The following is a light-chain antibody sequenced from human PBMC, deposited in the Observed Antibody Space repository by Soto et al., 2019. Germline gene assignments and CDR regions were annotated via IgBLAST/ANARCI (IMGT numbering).Light chain of an antibody. Sequence: EIVLTQSPGTLSLSPGERATLSCRASQSVSSSYLAWYHQKPGQAPSLLIYGASSRATGIPDWFSRSGSGTDFTITISTLEPEDFAVYYCQQYGSPPYTFGQGTKLEIK. V-gene: IGKV3-20*01. CDR3: QQYGSPPYT. J-gene: IGKJ2*01. CDR1: QSVSSSY. CDR2: GAS.